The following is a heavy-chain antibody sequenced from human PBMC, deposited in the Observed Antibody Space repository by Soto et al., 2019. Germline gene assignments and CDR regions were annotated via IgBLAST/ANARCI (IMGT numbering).Heavy chain of an antibody. CDR3: GAPPGGGGY. V-gene: IGHV3-53*01. Sequence: EVQLVESGGGLIQPGGSLRLSCAVSGFNVSNNYMSWVRQAPGKGLEGVSVIYSGGYTAYGDSVKGRFTISRDNSKNTLSSQMNSRGADGAAVFCGGAPPGGGGYWGQGTLVTVSS. CDR1: GFNVSNNY. D-gene: IGHD3-10*01. J-gene: IGHJ4*02. CDR2: IYSGGYT.